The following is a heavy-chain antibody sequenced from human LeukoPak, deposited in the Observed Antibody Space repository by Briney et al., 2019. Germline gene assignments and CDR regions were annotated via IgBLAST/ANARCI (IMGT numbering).Heavy chain of an antibody. V-gene: IGHV4-34*01. Sequence: PSETLSLTCAVYGGSFSGYYWSWIRQPPEKGLEWVGEINHSGSTNYNPSLKSRVTISVDTSKNQFSLKLSSVTAADTAVYYCARGRTTETTFYYYYHGMDVWGQGTTVTVSS. D-gene: IGHD4-11*01. CDR1: GGSFSGYY. CDR3: ARGRTTETTFYYYYHGMDV. CDR2: INHSGST. J-gene: IGHJ6*02.